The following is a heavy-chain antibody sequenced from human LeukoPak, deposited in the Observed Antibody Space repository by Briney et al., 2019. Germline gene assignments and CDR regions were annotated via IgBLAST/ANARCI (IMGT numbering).Heavy chain of an antibody. D-gene: IGHD4-17*01. CDR1: PGSISGYY. Sequence: SETLSLTCTVSPGSISGYYWSWIRQPPGKGLEWIGYINYSGSTNYNPSLKSRVTISVDTSKNQFSLTLTSVTTADTAVYYCARDPGHDYGDYFGYWGRGTLVSVSS. J-gene: IGHJ4*02. CDR2: INYSGST. CDR3: ARDPGHDYGDYFGY. V-gene: IGHV4-59*01.